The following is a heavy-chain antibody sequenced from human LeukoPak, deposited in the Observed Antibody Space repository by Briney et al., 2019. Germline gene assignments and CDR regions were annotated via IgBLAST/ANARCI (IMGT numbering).Heavy chain of an antibody. CDR2: INHSGST. V-gene: IGHV4-34*01. CDR3: ARGDYYYDSSGPDGTFDY. CDR1: GGSFSGHY. J-gene: IGHJ4*02. Sequence: SETLSLTCAVYGGSFSGHYWSWIRQPPGKGLEWIGEINHSGSTNYNPSLKSRVTISVDTSKNQFSLKLSSVTAADTAVYYCARGDYYYDSSGPDGTFDYWGQGTLVTVSS. D-gene: IGHD3-22*01.